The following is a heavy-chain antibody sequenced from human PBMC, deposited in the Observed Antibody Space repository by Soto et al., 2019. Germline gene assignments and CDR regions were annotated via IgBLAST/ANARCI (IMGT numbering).Heavy chain of an antibody. CDR1: GFTFSSYW. D-gene: IGHD2-2*03. V-gene: IGHV3-74*01. J-gene: IGHJ3*02. CDR3: ARAGYCSSTSCYGVFDAFDI. CDR2: INSDGSST. Sequence: GGSLRLSCAASGFTFSSYWMHWVRQAPGKGLVWVLRINSDGSSTSYADSVKGRFTISRDNAKNTLYLQMNSLRAEDTAVYYCARAGYCSSTSCYGVFDAFDIWGQGTMVTVSS.